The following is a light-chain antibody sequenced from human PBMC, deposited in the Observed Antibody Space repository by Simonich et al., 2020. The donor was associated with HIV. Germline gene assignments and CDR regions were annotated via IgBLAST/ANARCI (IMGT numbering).Light chain of an antibody. CDR1: ALPKQY. CDR2: KDS. J-gene: IGLJ3*02. CDR3: QVWDSSSEGV. V-gene: IGLV3-25*03. Sequence: SYELTQPPSVSVSPGQTARITCSGDALPKQYPYWYQQKTCQSPVLMIYKDSERPSGFPERFSGSSSGTTVTLTISGVQAEDEADYYCQVWDSSSEGVFGGGTKLTVL.